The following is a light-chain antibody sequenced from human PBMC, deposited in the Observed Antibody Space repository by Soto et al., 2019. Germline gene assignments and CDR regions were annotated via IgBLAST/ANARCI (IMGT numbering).Light chain of an antibody. CDR2: DNN. CDR1: SSNIGKNY. Sequence: QSVLTQPPSVSAAPGQKVIISCSGSSSNIGKNYVSWYQQFPGTAPKLLIYDNNKRPSGIPDRFSGSKSGTSATLDITGLQTGDEADYYCGTWDSSLTAVVFGGGTKLTVL. CDR3: GTWDSSLTAVV. J-gene: IGLJ2*01. V-gene: IGLV1-51*01.